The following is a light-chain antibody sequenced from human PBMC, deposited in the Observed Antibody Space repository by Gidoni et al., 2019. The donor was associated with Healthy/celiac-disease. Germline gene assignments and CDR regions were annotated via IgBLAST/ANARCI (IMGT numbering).Light chain of an antibody. Sequence: QSVLTPPPSVSGAPVQRVTISCTRRSSNIGAGYDVHWYQQLPGPAPKLLIYGNSNRPSGVPDRFSGSKSGTSASLAITGLQAEDEADYYCQSYDSSLSGWVFGGGTKLTVL. CDR2: GNS. CDR1: SSNIGAGYD. J-gene: IGLJ3*02. V-gene: IGLV1-40*01. CDR3: QSYDSSLSGWV.